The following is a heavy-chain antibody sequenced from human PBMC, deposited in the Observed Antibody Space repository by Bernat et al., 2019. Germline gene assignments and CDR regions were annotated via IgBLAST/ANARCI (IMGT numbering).Heavy chain of an antibody. CDR2: VYYSGTT. CDR3: ARRGGVTTDYYYMDV. CDR1: GGSISITSYY. V-gene: IGHV4-39*01. Sequence: QMQLEESGPGLLKPSETLSLNCSVPGGSISITSYYWGWVRQPPGEGLAWIGTVYYSGTTNFGPSLKSRATISVDTSKNQFSLKLSSVAATDTAVYYCARRGGVTTDYYYMDVWGKGTTVTVSS. J-gene: IGHJ6*03. D-gene: IGHD4-17*01.